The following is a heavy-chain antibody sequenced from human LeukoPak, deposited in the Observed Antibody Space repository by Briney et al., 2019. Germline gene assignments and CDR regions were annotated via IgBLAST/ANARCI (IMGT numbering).Heavy chain of an antibody. J-gene: IGHJ4*02. CDR3: AREQYGDYPDY. D-gene: IGHD4-17*01. CDR2: IYTSGST. V-gene: IGHV4-61*02. CDR1: GGSISSGSYY. Sequence: SQTLSLTCTVSGGSISSGSYYWNWIRQPAGKGLEWIGRIYTSGSTNYNPSPKSRVTISVDTSKNQFSLKLSSVTAADTAVYYCAREQYGDYPDYWGQGTLVTVSS.